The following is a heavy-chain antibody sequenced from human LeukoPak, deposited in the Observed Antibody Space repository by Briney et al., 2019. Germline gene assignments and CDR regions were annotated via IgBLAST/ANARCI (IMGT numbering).Heavy chain of an antibody. CDR2: ISSSSSYI. J-gene: IGHJ4*02. CDR3: ARVGGYNRDY. D-gene: IGHD5-24*01. CDR1: GFTFSSFT. Sequence: PGGSLRLSCAASGFTFSSFTMNWVRQAPGKGLEWVSSISSSSSYIYSADSVKGRFTISGDNAKNSLYLQMNSLRAEDTAVYYCARVGGYNRDYWGQGTLVTVSS. V-gene: IGHV3-21*03.